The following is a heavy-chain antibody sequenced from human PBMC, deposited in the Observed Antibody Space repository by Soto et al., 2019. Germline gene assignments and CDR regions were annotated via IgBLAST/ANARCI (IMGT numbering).Heavy chain of an antibody. D-gene: IGHD3-10*01. CDR1: GGAISNYF. CDR2: INYNGNT. V-gene: IGHV4-59*01. Sequence: SETLSLTCIVSGGAISNYFWSWIRQPPGKGPEWLGYINYNGNTNYNPSLKNRATMSIDTSKREFSLKLRSVTATDTAVYFCARVGDGIQGPGRIQYGDPWGQGPLVTVS. J-gene: IGHJ5*02. CDR3: ARVGDGIQGPGRIQYGDP.